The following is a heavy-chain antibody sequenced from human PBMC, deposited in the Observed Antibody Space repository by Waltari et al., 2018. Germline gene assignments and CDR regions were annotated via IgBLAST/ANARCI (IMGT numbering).Heavy chain of an antibody. CDR1: GYTFTSYD. Sequence: QVQLVQSGAEVKKPGASVKVSCKASGYTFTSYDINWVRQATGQGLEWMGWMNPNSGNTGYAQNVQGRVTMTRNTSISTAYMELSSLRSEDTAVYYCARGKVTRPYYYYGMDVWGQGTTVTVSS. D-gene: IGHD2-21*02. CDR3: ARGKVTRPYYYYGMDV. J-gene: IGHJ6*02. CDR2: MNPNSGNT. V-gene: IGHV1-8*02.